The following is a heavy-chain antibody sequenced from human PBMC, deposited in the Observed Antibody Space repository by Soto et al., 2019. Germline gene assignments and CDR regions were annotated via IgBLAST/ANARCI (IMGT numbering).Heavy chain of an antibody. V-gene: IGHV4-34*01. CDR3: ARGILGYCSSTSCYYYGWFDP. CDR1: GGSFSGYY. Sequence: LSLTCAVYGGSFSGYYWSWIRQPPGKGLEWIGEINHSGSTNYNPSLKSRVTISVDTSKNQFSLKLSSVTAADTAVYYCARGILGYCSSTSCYYYGWFDPWGQGTLVTVSS. D-gene: IGHD2-2*01. CDR2: INHSGST. J-gene: IGHJ5*02.